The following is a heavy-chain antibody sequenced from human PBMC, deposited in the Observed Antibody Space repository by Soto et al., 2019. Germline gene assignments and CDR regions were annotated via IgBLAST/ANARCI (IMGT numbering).Heavy chain of an antibody. CDR1: GGSISSGGYY. CDR3: AAENYGGNGDDAFDI. J-gene: IGHJ3*02. CDR2: IYYSGST. D-gene: IGHD4-17*01. Sequence: QVQLQESGPGLVKPSQTLSLTCTVSGGSISSGGYYWSWIRQHPGKGLEWIGYIYYSGSTYYNPYLKSRVTISVDTSKNQFSLKLSSVTAADTAVYYCAAENYGGNGDDAFDIWGQGTMVTVSS. V-gene: IGHV4-31*03.